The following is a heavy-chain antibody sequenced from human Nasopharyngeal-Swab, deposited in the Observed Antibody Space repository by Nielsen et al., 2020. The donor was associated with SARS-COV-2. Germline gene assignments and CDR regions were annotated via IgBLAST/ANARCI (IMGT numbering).Heavy chain of an antibody. V-gene: IGHV4-4*02. J-gene: IGHJ4*02. CDR3: ARQPDRYYYDSSGYSDY. D-gene: IGHD3-22*01. CDR2: IYHSGST. Sequence: WIRKPPGKGLEWIGEIYHSGSTNYNPSHKSRVTISVDKSKNQFSLKLSSETAADTAVYYCARQPDRYYYDSSGYSDYWGQGTLVTVSS.